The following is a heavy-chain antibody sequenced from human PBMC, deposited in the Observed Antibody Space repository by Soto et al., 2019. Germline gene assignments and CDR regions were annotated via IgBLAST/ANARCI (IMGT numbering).Heavy chain of an antibody. Sequence: GESLKISCKGSGYSFTSYWIGWVRQMPGKGLEWMGIIYPGDSDTRYRPSFQGQVTISADKSISTAYLQWSSLKASDTAMYYCARHVAGYCSSTSCRNYYYYYYMDVWGKGTTVTVSS. CDR3: ARHVAGYCSSTSCRNYYYYYYMDV. J-gene: IGHJ6*03. D-gene: IGHD2-2*01. V-gene: IGHV5-51*01. CDR2: IYPGDSDT. CDR1: GYSFTSYW.